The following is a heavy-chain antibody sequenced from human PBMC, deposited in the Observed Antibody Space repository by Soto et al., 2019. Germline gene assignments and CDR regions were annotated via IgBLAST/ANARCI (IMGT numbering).Heavy chain of an antibody. CDR2: INHSGST. J-gene: IGHJ4*02. CDR1: GGSFSGYY. CDR3: ARVGYYDSSGYTHVDDY. D-gene: IGHD3-22*01. V-gene: IGHV4-34*01. Sequence: QVQLQQWGAGLLKPSETLSLTCAVYGGSFSGYYWSWIRQPPGKGLEWIGEINHSGSTNYNPSLKCRVTISVDTSKNQFSLKLSSVTAADTGVYYCARVGYYDSSGYTHVDDYWGQGTLVTVSS.